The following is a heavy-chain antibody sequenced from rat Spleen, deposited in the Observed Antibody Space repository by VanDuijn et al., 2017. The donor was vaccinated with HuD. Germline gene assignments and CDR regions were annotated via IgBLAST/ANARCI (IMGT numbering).Heavy chain of an antibody. D-gene: IGHD1-9*01. V-gene: IGHV5-29*01. CDR3: ARPTTGIPFNY. Sequence: EVQLVESDGGLVQPGRSLKLSCAASGFTFSDYYMAWVRQAPTKGLEWVATISYDGSSTYYRDSVKGRFIISRDNAKSTLYLQVDGLRSEDTAIYYCARPTTGIPFNYWGQGVMVTVSS. CDR2: ISYDGSST. CDR1: GFTFSDYY. J-gene: IGHJ2*01.